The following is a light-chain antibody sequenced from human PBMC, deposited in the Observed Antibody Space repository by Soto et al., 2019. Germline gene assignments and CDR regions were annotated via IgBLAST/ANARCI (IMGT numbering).Light chain of an antibody. Sequence: MLSTDTLSLSPGERVTLSCRASQTVSSNLAWYQQKPGQAPRLLISGSSTRATGIPARFSGSGSGTDFTLTISSLQSEDSGVYYCKQYNKWPPIPFGQGTRLEIK. CDR1: QTVSSN. CDR2: GSS. CDR3: KQYNKWPPIP. J-gene: IGKJ5*01. V-gene: IGKV3-15*01.